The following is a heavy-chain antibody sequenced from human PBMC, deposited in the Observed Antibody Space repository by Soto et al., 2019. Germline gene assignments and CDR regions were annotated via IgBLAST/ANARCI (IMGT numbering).Heavy chain of an antibody. CDR2: IYYSGST. CDR3: ARQTDDYSNYWFDP. J-gene: IGHJ5*02. V-gene: IGHV4-39*01. CDR1: GGSISSSSYY. D-gene: IGHD4-4*01. Sequence: SETLSLTCTVSGGSISSSSYYWGWIRQPPGKGLEWIGSIYYSGSTYYNPSLKSRVTISVDTSKNQFSLKLSSVTAADTAVYYCARQTDDYSNYWFDPWGQGTLVTVSS.